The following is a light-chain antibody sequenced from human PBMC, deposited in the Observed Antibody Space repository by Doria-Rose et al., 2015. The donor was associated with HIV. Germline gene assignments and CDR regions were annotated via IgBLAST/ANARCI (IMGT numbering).Light chain of an antibody. CDR2: EVI. Sequence: GHKYVSWYQQYPGKAPKIIIYEVIYRPSGVSNRFSGSKSGNTASLTISGLQAEDEADYYCSSYTTTSAFVVFGGGTKLTVL. V-gene: IGLV2-14*01. CDR3: SSYTTTSAFVV. CDR1: GHKY. J-gene: IGLJ2*01.